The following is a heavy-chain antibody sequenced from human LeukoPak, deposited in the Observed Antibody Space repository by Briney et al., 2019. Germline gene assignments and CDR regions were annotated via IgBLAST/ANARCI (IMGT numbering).Heavy chain of an antibody. Sequence: SETLSLTCTVSGSSISSSSYYWGWIRQPPGKGLEWIGSIYYSGSTYHNPSLKSRVTISVDTSKNQFSLKLSSVTAADTAVYYCAREPGYCSGGSCYSGYVFVYWFDPWGQGTLVTVSS. V-gene: IGHV4-39*07. D-gene: IGHD2-15*01. CDR3: AREPGYCSGGSCYSGYVFVYWFDP. J-gene: IGHJ5*02. CDR1: GSSISSSSYY. CDR2: IYYSGST.